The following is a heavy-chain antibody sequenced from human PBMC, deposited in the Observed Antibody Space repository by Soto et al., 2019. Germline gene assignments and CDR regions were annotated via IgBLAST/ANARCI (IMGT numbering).Heavy chain of an antibody. CDR2: IWYDGSNK. CDR1: GFTFSSYG. D-gene: IGHD3-22*01. Sequence: GGSLRLSCAASGFTFSSYGMHWVRQAPGKGLEWVAVIWYDGSNKYYADSVKGRFTISRDNSKNTLYLQMNSLRAEDTAVHYCARDGNYYDSSGRVYNWFDPWGQGTLVTVSS. J-gene: IGHJ5*02. CDR3: ARDGNYYDSSGRVYNWFDP. V-gene: IGHV3-33*01.